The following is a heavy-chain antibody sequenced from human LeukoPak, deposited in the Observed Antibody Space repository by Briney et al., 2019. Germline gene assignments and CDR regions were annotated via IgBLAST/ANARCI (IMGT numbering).Heavy chain of an antibody. CDR2: INTDGAVT. J-gene: IGHJ6*02. Sequence: GGSLRLSCAASGFTFSKYWMLWVRQAPGKGLESVSRINTDGAVTTYADSVKGRFTVSRDNADNTLFLQMNSVRDEDTAVYYCATKQWLAPPPDSWGQGTTVTVSS. V-gene: IGHV3-74*01. CDR3: ATKQWLAPPPDS. CDR1: GFTFSKYW. D-gene: IGHD6-19*01.